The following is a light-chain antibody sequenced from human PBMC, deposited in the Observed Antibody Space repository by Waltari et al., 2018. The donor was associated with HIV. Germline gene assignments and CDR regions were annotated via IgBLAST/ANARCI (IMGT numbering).Light chain of an antibody. CDR1: SSDVGGYNS. V-gene: IGLV2-14*03. CDR3: NSKTSSSTPCV. Sequence: QSALTQPASVSGSPGQSITISCTGTSSDVGGYNSVAWYQQHPGKAPKLIIYDVINRPPGVSYRFSGSKSGNTASLTLSGLQAEDEADYYCNSKTSSSTPCVFGTGTKVTVL. CDR2: DVI. J-gene: IGLJ1*01.